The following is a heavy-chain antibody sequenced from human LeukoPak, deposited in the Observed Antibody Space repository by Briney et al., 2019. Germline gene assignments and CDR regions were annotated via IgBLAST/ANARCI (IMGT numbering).Heavy chain of an antibody. J-gene: IGHJ6*04. Sequence: PSGTLSLTCAVYGGSISSSNWWSWVRQPPGKGLEWIGEIYHSGSTNYNPSLKSRVTISVDKSKNQFSLKLSSVTAADTAVYYCASGESDCSSTSCYGGGDYYYYGMDVWGKGTTVTVSS. CDR1: GGSISSSNW. D-gene: IGHD2-2*01. V-gene: IGHV4-4*02. CDR3: ASGESDCSSTSCYGGGDYYYYGMDV. CDR2: IYHSGST.